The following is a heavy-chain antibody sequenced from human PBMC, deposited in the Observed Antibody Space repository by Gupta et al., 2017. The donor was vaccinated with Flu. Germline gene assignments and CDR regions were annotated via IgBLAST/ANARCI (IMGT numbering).Heavy chain of an antibody. Sequence: SWVRQPPGKGLEWIGYIHYSGNTKYNPSLKSRVTISVDTSKNQLSLKVTSVTAADTAVYYCARAPDYYYDSSGYYRNWFDTWGQGTLVTVSP. J-gene: IGHJ5*02. CDR2: IHYSGNT. CDR3: ARAPDYYYDSSGYYRNWFDT. D-gene: IGHD3-22*01. V-gene: IGHV4-59*01.